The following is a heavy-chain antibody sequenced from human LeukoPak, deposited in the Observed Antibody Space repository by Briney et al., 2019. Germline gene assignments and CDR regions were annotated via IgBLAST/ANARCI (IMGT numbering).Heavy chain of an antibody. Sequence: ASVKVSCKASGGTFSSYAISWVRQAPGQGLEWMGGIIPIFGTANYAQKFQGRVTITADESTSTAYMELSSLRSEDTAVYYCARSSPYSSSSGDWFDPWGQGTLVTVSS. J-gene: IGHJ5*02. D-gene: IGHD6-6*01. V-gene: IGHV1-69*13. CDR2: IIPIFGTA. CDR1: GGTFSSYA. CDR3: ARSSPYSSSSGDWFDP.